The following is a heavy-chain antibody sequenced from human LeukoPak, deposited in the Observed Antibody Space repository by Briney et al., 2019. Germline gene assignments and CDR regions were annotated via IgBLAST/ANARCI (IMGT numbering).Heavy chain of an antibody. CDR3: ARGWRYSSSSFWGYYYYMDV. J-gene: IGHJ6*03. V-gene: IGHV4-39*07. CDR2: ISYSGTT. CDR1: GVSVSSVAYY. D-gene: IGHD6-6*01. Sequence: SETLSLSCTVSGVSVSSVAYYWGWIRQPPGRGLEWIASISYSGTTYYNPALKSRVTISVDTSKNQFSLKLSSVTAADTAVYYCARGWRYSSSSFWGYYYYMDVWGKGTTVTVSS.